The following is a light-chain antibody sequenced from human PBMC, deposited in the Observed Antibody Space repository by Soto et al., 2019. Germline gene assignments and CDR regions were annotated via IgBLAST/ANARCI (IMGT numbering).Light chain of an antibody. CDR2: GAS. CDR1: QDVSTN. Sequence: ETVMTQSPDSISVSPGESATLSCRASQDVSTNLAWFHHKPGQTPRLVLYGASKRATGIPARFSGSGSGRHFTLTISSLQSEDFGVYYCQHYNNGPRYRCGQGTKGDIK. V-gene: IGKV3-15*01. J-gene: IGKJ2*03. CDR3: QHYNNGPRYR.